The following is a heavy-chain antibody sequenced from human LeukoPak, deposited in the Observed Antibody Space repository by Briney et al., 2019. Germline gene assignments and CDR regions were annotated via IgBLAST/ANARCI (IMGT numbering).Heavy chain of an antibody. CDR1: GFTFSSYA. CDR3: ARETLGGVPAAGILDP. J-gene: IGHJ5*02. Sequence: GGSLRLSGAASGFTFSSYAMHWVRQAPGKGLEWVAVISYDGSNKYYADSVKGRFTISRDNSKNTLYLQMTSLRAEDTAVYYCARETLGGVPAAGILDPWGQGTLVTVSS. D-gene: IGHD2-2*01. CDR2: ISYDGSNK. V-gene: IGHV3-30*01.